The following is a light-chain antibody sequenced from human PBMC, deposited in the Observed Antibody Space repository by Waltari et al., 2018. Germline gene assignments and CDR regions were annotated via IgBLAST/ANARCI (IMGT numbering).Light chain of an antibody. Sequence: QSALTQPPSVSGSPGQSVTISCTGRSRDAGWSKYVRWYQQFPGKAPKVLIYDVIKRLSGVPDRFSGSKSGNTASLTISGLQAEDEAAYYCCSYAGTYTFFVFGSGTEVTVL. CDR2: DVI. J-gene: IGLJ1*01. CDR1: SRDAGWSKY. CDR3: CSYAGTYTFFV. V-gene: IGLV2-11*02.